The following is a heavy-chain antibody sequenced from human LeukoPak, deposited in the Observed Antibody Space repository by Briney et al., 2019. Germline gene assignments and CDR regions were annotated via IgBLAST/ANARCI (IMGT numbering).Heavy chain of an antibody. CDR3: ARAPKDYGGISGAQTFDY. Sequence: ASVKVSCKASGYTFTSYGISWVRRAPGQGLEWMGWISAYNGNTNYAQKLQGRVTMTTDTSTSTAYMELRSLRSDDTAVYYCARAPKDYGGISGAQTFDYWGQGTLVTVSS. J-gene: IGHJ4*02. V-gene: IGHV1-18*01. CDR1: GYTFTSYG. D-gene: IGHD4-23*01. CDR2: ISAYNGNT.